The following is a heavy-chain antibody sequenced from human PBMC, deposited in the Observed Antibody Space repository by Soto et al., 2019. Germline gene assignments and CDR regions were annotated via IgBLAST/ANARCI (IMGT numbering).Heavy chain of an antibody. J-gene: IGHJ4*02. V-gene: IGHV4-31*02. CDR2: IYYSGST. CDR1: GGSISSGGYY. D-gene: IGHD7-27*01. Sequence: SEPLSLTWTVSGGSISSGGYYWIWIRQHPGKGLEWIGYIYYSGSTYYNPSLKSRVTISVDTSKNQFSLKLSSVTAADTAVYYCARTGDYLVDYWGQGTLVTVSS. CDR3: ARTGDYLVDY.